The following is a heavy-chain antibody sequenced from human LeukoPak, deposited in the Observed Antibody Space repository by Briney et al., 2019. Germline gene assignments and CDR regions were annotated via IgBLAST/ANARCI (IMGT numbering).Heavy chain of an antibody. V-gene: IGHV4-34*01. CDR1: GGSFSGYY. J-gene: IGHJ6*03. CDR3: ARVIAARFSKYYYYYYMDV. CDR2: INHSGST. D-gene: IGHD6-6*01. Sequence: SETLSLTCAVYGGSFSGYYWSWIRQPPGKGLEWIGEINHSGSTNYNPPLKSRVTISVDTSKNQFSLKLSSVTAADTAGYYCARVIAARFSKYYYYYYMDVWGKGTTVTVSS.